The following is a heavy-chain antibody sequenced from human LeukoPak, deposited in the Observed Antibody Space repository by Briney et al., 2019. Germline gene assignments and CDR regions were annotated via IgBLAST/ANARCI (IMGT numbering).Heavy chain of an antibody. Sequence: ASVTVSCKASGGTFSSYAISWVRQAPGQGLEWMGGITPVFPTAKYAQRFQDRVTITADESTRTAYMELSSLRSEDTAVYFCASGDFWSGPARNYFDYWGQGTLVTVSS. V-gene: IGHV1-69*13. J-gene: IGHJ4*02. D-gene: IGHD3-3*01. CDR2: ITPVFPTA. CDR1: GGTFSSYA. CDR3: ASGDFWSGPARNYFDY.